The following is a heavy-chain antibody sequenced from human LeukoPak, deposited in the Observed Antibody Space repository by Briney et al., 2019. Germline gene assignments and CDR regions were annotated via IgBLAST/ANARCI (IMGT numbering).Heavy chain of an antibody. J-gene: IGHJ4*02. D-gene: IGHD5-18*01. CDR2: ISSSSSTI. V-gene: IGHV3-48*04. CDR1: GFTFSSYS. CDR3: ARGLILRGYSYGYFDY. Sequence: GGSLRLSCAASGFTFSSYSMNWVRQAPGKGLEWVSYISSSSSTIYYADSAKGRFTTSRDNAKNSLCLQMNSLRAEDTAVYYCARGLILRGYSYGYFDYWGQGTLVTVSS.